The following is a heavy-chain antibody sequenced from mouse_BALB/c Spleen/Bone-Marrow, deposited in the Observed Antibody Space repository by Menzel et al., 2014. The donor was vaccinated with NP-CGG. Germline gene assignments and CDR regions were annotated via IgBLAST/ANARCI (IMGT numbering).Heavy chain of an antibody. V-gene: IGHV5-6-5*01. D-gene: IGHD1-1*01. CDR3: ARWYYGSGFAY. CDR2: ISSGGST. Sequence: EVKLMESGGGLVKPGGSLKLSCAASGFTFSSHAMSWVRQTPEKRLEWVASISSGGSTYYPDSVKGRFTISRDNARNILYLQMSSLRSEDTAMYYCARWYYGSGFAYWGQGTLVTVSA. J-gene: IGHJ3*01. CDR1: GFTFSSHA.